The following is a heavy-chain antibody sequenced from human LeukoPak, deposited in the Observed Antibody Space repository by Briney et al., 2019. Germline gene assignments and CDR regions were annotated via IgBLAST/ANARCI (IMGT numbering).Heavy chain of an antibody. CDR2: ISAYNGNT. J-gene: IGHJ5*02. CDR1: GYTFTSYG. D-gene: IGHD3-22*01. Sequence: ASVKVSCKASGYTFTSYGISWVRQAPGQGLGWMGWISAYNGNTNYAQKLQGRVTMTTDTSTSTAYMELRSLRSDDTAVYYCARDQAPNYYDSSGAGLDPWGQGTLVTVSS. V-gene: IGHV1-18*01. CDR3: ARDQAPNYYDSSGAGLDP.